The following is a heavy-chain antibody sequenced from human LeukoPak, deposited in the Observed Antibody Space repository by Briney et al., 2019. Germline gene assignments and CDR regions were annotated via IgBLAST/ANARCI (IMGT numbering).Heavy chain of an antibody. CDR2: IYYSGST. Sequence: SETLSLTCTVSGGSISSSSYYWGWIGQPPGKGLEWIGSIYYSGSTYYNPSLKSRVTISVDTSNNPSSLKLSSVTAADTAVYYCARVSGSGWYNARIDYWGQGTLVTVSS. J-gene: IGHJ4*02. CDR1: GGSISSSSYY. CDR3: ARVSGSGWYNARIDY. V-gene: IGHV4-39*07. D-gene: IGHD6-19*01.